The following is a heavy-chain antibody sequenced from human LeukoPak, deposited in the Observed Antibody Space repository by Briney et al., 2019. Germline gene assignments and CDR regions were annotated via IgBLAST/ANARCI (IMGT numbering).Heavy chain of an antibody. Sequence: PGGSLRLSCAASGFTFTDHYMSWVRQAPGKGLEWVSYISSGGDIIYYADSVKGRFTISRDNAKNSLYLQMNSLRAEDTAVYYCAREGRIVGADGAFDIWGQGTMVTVSS. CDR2: ISSGGDII. D-gene: IGHD1-26*01. V-gene: IGHV3-11*04. CDR1: GFTFTDHY. J-gene: IGHJ3*02. CDR3: AREGRIVGADGAFDI.